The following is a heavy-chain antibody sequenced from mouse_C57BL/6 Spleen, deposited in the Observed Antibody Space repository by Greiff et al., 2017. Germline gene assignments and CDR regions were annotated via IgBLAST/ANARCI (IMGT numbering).Heavy chain of an antibody. D-gene: IGHD1-1*01. CDR2: INPGSGGT. Sequence: QVQLKQSGAELVRPGTSVTVSCKASGYAFTNYLIEWVKQRPGQGLEWIGVINPGSGGTNYNEKFKGKATLTADKSSSTAYMQLSSLTSEDSAVYFCARGYYGSSLYAMDYWGQGTSVTVSS. J-gene: IGHJ4*01. V-gene: IGHV1-54*01. CDR3: ARGYYGSSLYAMDY. CDR1: GYAFTNYL.